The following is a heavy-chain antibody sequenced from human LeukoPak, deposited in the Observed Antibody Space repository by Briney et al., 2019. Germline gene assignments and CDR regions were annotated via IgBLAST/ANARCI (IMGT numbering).Heavy chain of an antibody. CDR3: ARLETGFVESGSYYDY. CDR2: IIPILGIA. D-gene: IGHD1-26*01. V-gene: IGHV1-69*04. CDR1: GGTFSSYA. J-gene: IGHJ4*02. Sequence: SVKVSCKASGGTFSSYAISWVRQAPGQGLEWMGRIIPILGIANYAQKFQGRVTITADKSTGTAYMELSSLRSEDTAVYYCARLETGFVESGSYYDYWGQGTLVTVSS.